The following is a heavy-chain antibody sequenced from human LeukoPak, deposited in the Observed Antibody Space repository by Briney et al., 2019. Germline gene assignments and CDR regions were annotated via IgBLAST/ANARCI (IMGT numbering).Heavy chain of an antibody. D-gene: IGHD2-21*02. CDR1: GFTVSSNY. Sequence: QAAGSLRLSCAASGFTVSSNYMSWVRQAPGKGLEWVSVIYSGGSTYYADSVKGRFTISRDNSKNTLYLQMNSLRAEDTAVYYCAREEYCGGDCYSSGMDVWGQGTTVTVSS. CDR2: IYSGGST. CDR3: AREEYCGGDCYSSGMDV. V-gene: IGHV3-66*01. J-gene: IGHJ6*02.